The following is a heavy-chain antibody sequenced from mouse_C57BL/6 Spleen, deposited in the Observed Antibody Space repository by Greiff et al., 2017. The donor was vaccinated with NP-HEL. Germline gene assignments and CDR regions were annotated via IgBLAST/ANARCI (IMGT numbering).Heavy chain of an antibody. V-gene: IGHV1-81*01. D-gene: IGHD1-1*01. J-gene: IGHJ2*01. CDR3: ARIDYGSLYYFDY. Sequence: QVQLQQSGAELARPGASVKLSCKASGYTFTSYGISWVKQRTGQGLEWIGEIYPRSGNTYYNEKFKSKATLTADKSSSTAYMELRSLTSEDSAVYFCARIDYGSLYYFDYWGQGTTLTVSS. CDR1: GYTFTSYG. CDR2: IYPRSGNT.